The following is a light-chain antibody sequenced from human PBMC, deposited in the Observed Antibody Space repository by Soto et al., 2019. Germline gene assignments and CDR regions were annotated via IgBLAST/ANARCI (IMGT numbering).Light chain of an antibody. J-gene: IGLJ1*01. CDR1: SSDFGYHNL. V-gene: IGLV2-23*01. CDR3: CSSTDGGSFG. CDR2: EGS. Sequence: QSSLTQPASVSGSPEESITISCTGTSSDFGYHNLVSWYQQLPGEAPKLLIYEGSKRPSGVSNRFSGSKSGNTASLTISGLQAEDEADYYCCSSTDGGSFGVGNGTKVTV.